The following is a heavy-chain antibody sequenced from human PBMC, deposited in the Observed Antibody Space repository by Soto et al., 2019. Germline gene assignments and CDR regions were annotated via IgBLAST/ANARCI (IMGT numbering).Heavy chain of an antibody. CDR1: GGSISRTSYY. CDR3: AITSAYYYGMDV. D-gene: IGHD3-10*01. CDR2: IYYSGST. Sequence: PSGTLSLTCTVSGGSISRTSYYWGWPRQPPGQGLQWIGSIYYSGSTYYNPSRKRRVTISVDTSKSQFSLNLNSVPAAETAVYYCAITSAYYYGMDVWGQGTTVTV. V-gene: IGHV4-39*01. J-gene: IGHJ6*02.